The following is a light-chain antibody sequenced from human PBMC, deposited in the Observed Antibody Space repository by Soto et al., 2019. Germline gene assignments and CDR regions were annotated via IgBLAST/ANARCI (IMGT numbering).Light chain of an antibody. Sequence: EIVLTQSPGTLSLSPGESATLSCRASQSLNSNFLAWYQQKPGQAPRLLVYAASSRATGIPDRFSGSASGTVFTLTISRLAPEDFAVHYCQQYDTSPPRYTFGQGTKLEIK. V-gene: IGKV3-20*01. CDR1: QSLNSNF. J-gene: IGKJ2*01. CDR3: QQYDTSPPRYT. CDR2: AAS.